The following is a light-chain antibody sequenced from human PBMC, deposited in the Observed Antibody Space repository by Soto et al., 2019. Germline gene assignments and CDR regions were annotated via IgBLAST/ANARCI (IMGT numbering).Light chain of an antibody. V-gene: IGKV3-20*01. CDR2: DAS. CDR1: QSVSSSY. CDR3: QHYGSSPQT. Sequence: EIVLTQSPDTLSLSLGERATLSCRASQSVSSSYLAWYQQKPGQAPRLLIYDASSRATGIPDRFSASGSGTDFTLTISRLEPEHFAVYYCQHYGSSPQTFGQGTKVEIK. J-gene: IGKJ1*01.